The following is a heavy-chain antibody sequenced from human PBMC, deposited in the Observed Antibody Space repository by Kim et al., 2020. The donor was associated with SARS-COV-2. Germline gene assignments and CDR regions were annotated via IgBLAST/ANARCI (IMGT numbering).Heavy chain of an antibody. V-gene: IGHV1-18*04. CDR1: GYTFSSYG. J-gene: IGHJ3*01. CDR2: TSVYNGNT. CDR3: ARWTIFYSDSGPHTFDV. D-gene: IGHD3-10*01. Sequence: ASVKVSCKASGYTFSSYGIRWVRQAPGQGPEWMGWTSVYNGNTKYGQNYQGRVTMTTDTSTSTAYMELRSLRPDDTPGYYCARWTIFYSDSGPHTFDVWGQGTMVTVSS.